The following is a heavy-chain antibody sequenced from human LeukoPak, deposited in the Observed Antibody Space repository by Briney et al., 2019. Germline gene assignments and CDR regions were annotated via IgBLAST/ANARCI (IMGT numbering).Heavy chain of an antibody. CDR3: ARGGKATVVTM. Sequence: SETLSLTCTVSGGSINSYYWTWIRQSAGRGLEWIGRMYSSGSTNYNPSLKSRVSMSVDTSKNQFSVKLTSVTAADTAVYYCARGGKATVVTMWGQGILVTVSS. D-gene: IGHD4-23*01. V-gene: IGHV4-4*07. J-gene: IGHJ4*02. CDR2: MYSSGST. CDR1: GGSINSYY.